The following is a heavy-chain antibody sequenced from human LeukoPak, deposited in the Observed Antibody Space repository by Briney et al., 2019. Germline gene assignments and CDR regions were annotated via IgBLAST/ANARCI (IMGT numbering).Heavy chain of an antibody. CDR3: AKENDFWSGPEG. CDR2: ISSSTSTI. CDR1: GFTFSSYG. V-gene: IGHV3-48*04. Sequence: GGSLRLSCAASGFTFSSYGMNWVRQAPGKGLEWVSYISSSTSTIYYADSVKGRFTISRDNAMNSLYLQMTSLRVEDTAVYYCAKENDFWSGPEGWGQGTLVTVSS. J-gene: IGHJ4*02. D-gene: IGHD3-3*01.